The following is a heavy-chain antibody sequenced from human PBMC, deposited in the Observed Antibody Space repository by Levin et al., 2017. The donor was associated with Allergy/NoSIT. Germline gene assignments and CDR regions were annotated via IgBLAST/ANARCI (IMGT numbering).Heavy chain of an antibody. CDR2: IIPIFGTA. D-gene: IGHD2-21*02. V-gene: IGHV1-69*13. Sequence: SVKVSCKASGGTFSSYAISWVRQAPGQGLEWMGGIIPIFGTANYAQKFQGRVTITADESTSTAYMELSSLRSEDTAVYYCARDVPLHIVVVTAMFRKNITNYSSYDYGMDVWGQGTTVTVSS. CDR3: ARDVPLHIVVVTAMFRKNITNYSSYDYGMDV. CDR1: GGTFSSYA. J-gene: IGHJ6*02.